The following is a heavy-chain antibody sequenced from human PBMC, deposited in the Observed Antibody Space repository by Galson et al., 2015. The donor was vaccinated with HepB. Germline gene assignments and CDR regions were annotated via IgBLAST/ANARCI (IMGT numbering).Heavy chain of an antibody. CDR2: IFPNSGGT. J-gene: IGHJ4*02. CDR1: KYTFSDYY. CDR3: ARGRSKWELLRDYFDY. Sequence: TVKVSCTASKYTFSDYYIHWVRQAPGQGLGWMGWIFPNSGGTTYAQVFQGRVTLASDTSINTAYMYLSSLTSDDTAVYYCARGRSKWELLRDYFDYWGQGTLVTVSS. D-gene: IGHD1-26*01. V-gene: IGHV1-2*02.